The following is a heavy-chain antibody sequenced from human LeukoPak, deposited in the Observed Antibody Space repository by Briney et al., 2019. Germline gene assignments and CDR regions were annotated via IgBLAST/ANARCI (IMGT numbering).Heavy chain of an antibody. J-gene: IGHJ6*02. V-gene: IGHV4-61*01. CDR2: IYYSGST. CDR3: ANGYYYGMDV. D-gene: IGHD4-17*01. CDR1: GGSVSSGSYY. Sequence: PSGTLSLTCTVSGGSVSSGSYYWSWIRQPPGKGLEWIGYIYYSGSTNYNPSLKSRVTISVDTSKNQFSLKLSSVTAADTAVYYCANGYYYGMDVWGQGTTVTVSS.